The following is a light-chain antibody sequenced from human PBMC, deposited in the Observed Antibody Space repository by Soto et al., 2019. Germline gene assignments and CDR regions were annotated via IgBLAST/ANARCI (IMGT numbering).Light chain of an antibody. CDR1: QGISSD. CDR3: QQADTFPIT. CDR2: AAS. J-gene: IGKJ5*01. V-gene: IGKV1-9*01. Sequence: DIQLTQSPSFLSASVEDRVTITCRASQGISSDLAWYQQNPGKAPKLLIYAASTLQNGVPSTFSGSGSGTEFTLTISSLQPEDFATYYCQQADTFPITFGQGTRLEIK.